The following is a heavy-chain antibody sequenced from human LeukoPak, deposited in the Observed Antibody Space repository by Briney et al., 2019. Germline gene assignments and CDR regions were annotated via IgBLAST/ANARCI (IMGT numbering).Heavy chain of an antibody. Sequence: GGSLRLSCAASGFTFSDYYMSWVRQAPGKGLDWVGFVRRGGTTEHAASVQGRFTISRDDSKSIAYLQLNSLKTEDTAVYYCIRGDNYDLWGQGTLVTVSS. J-gene: IGHJ4*02. D-gene: IGHD3-22*01. V-gene: IGHV3-49*04. CDR3: IRGDNYDL. CDR1: GFTFSDYY. CDR2: VRRGGTT.